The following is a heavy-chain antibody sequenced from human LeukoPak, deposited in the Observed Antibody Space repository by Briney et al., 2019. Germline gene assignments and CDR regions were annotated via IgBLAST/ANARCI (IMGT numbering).Heavy chain of an antibody. Sequence: SETLSLTCTVSGGSLSSSSTSYWGWIRQPPGKGLEWIGSMNYGGTSHYNPSLKSRVTISVDTSKNQFSLKLSSVTAADTAVYYCAREDGYDNYLWFDPWGQGTLVTVSS. CDR1: GGSLSSSSTSY. CDR2: MNYGGTS. D-gene: IGHD5-12*01. J-gene: IGHJ5*02. V-gene: IGHV4-39*07. CDR3: AREDGYDNYLWFDP.